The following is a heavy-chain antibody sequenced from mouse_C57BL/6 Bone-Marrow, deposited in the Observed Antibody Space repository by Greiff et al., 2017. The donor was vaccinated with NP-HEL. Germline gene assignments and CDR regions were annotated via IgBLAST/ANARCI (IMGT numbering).Heavy chain of an antibody. J-gene: IGHJ1*03. Sequence: VQLQQSGAELVRPGASVKLSCTASGFNIKDDYMHWVKQRPEQGLEWIGWIDPENGDTEYASKFQGKATITADTSSNPAYLQLSSLTSEDTAVYYCTTFSFITTVVSYFDVWGTGTTVTVSS. CDR2: IDPENGDT. D-gene: IGHD1-1*01. CDR3: TTFSFITTVVSYFDV. V-gene: IGHV14-4*01. CDR1: GFNIKDDY.